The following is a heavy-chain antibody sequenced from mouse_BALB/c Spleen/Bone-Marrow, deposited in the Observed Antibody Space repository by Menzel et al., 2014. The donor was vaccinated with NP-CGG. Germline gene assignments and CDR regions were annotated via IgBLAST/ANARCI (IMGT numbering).Heavy chain of an antibody. Sequence: EVKLVESGGGLVKPGGSLKLSCAASGFTFSAYAMSWVRQTPEKRLEWVASISNGGSTYYQDSVKGRFTISRDNARNILYLQMSSLRSEYTAMYYCARAPQRLYYFDYWGQGTTLTVSS. V-gene: IGHV5-6-5*01. CDR1: GFTFSAYA. CDR3: ARAPQRLYYFDY. J-gene: IGHJ2*01. CDR2: ISNGGST.